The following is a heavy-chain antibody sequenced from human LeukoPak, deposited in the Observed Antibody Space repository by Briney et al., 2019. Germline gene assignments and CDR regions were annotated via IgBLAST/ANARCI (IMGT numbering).Heavy chain of an antibody. Sequence: GGSLRLSCEASGFTFSTREMNWVRQAPGKGLEWVSSISSTSSHTYYPDSLEGRFTISRDNAKNSLYLQMNSLRAEDTAVYFCARLRSTQLRYFDVDYWGQGTLVTVSS. J-gene: IGHJ4*02. V-gene: IGHV3-21*01. CDR2: ISSTSSHT. CDR3: ARLRSTQLRYFDVDY. D-gene: IGHD5-24*01. CDR1: GFTFSTRE.